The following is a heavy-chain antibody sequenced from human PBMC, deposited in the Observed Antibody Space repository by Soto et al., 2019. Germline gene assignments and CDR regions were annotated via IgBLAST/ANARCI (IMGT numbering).Heavy chain of an antibody. CDR2: INADGTST. J-gene: IGHJ4*02. CDR3: VKVLDRGVGVPRFYFDS. V-gene: IGHV3-74*01. Sequence: QXLSCAASGVTFSISCMHWVLQVSGMGLEWVSRINADGTSTSYADSVKGRFTISRDNAKNTLYLHVNSLRAEDTAVYYCVKVLDRGVGVPRFYFDSWGQGALVTVSS. D-gene: IGHD2-2*03. CDR1: GVTFSISC.